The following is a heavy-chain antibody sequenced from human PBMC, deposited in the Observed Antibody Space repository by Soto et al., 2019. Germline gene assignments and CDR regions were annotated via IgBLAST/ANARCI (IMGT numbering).Heavy chain of an antibody. CDR1: GFTFSSYG. V-gene: IGHV3-30*18. J-gene: IGHJ6*02. CDR3: AKVRSSGWLRYYYYGMDV. D-gene: IGHD6-19*01. Sequence: SLRLSCAASGFTFSSYGMHWVRQAPGKGLEWVAVISYDGSNKYYADSVKGRFTISRDNSKNTLYLQMNSLRAEDTAVYYCAKVRSSGWLRYYYYGMDVWGQGTTVTVSS. CDR2: ISYDGSNK.